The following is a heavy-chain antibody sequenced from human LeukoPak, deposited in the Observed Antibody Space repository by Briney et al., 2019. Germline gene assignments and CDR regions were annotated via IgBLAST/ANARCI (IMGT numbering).Heavy chain of an antibody. CDR3: AKDDDWGRYKH. CDR1: GFTVSSNY. D-gene: IGHD3-16*01. J-gene: IGHJ1*01. Sequence: PGGSLRPSCAASGFTVSSNYMTWVRQAPGKGLEWVSVIYSGGSTYYADSVKGRFTISRDNSKNTQSLQMNSLRAEDTAVYYCAKDDDWGRYKHWGQGTLVTVSS. CDR2: IYSGGST. V-gene: IGHV3-53*01.